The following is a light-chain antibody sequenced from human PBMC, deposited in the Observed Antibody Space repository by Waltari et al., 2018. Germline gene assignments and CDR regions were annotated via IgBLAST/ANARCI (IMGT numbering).Light chain of an antibody. J-gene: IGLJ3*02. CDR2: YVS. CDR3: CSYSTGGSWM. CDR1: SRHVGRYTL. V-gene: IGLV2-23*02. Sequence: QSALTQPASVSGSPGQSITISCTGTSRHVGRYTLVSWYQQHPGKAPKLLIFYVSKRPSGVSNRFSGSKSGNTASLTISGLQTEDEADYYCCSYSTGGSWMFGGGTKLTVL.